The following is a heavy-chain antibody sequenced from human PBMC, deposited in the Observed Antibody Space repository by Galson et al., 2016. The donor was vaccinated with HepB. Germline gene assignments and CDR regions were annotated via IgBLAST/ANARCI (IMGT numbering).Heavy chain of an antibody. CDR2: LFYSGST. J-gene: IGHJ4*02. D-gene: IGHD1-14*01. CDR3: ARGTLREPQFDY. V-gene: IGHV4-39*01. CDR1: GGSISSSSHY. Sequence: SETLSLTCTVSGGSISSSSHYWGWIRQPPGKGLEWIWSLFYSGSTHYNPSLRSRVTISVDTSKSQFSLKLSSVTAADTAVYYCARGTLREPQFDYWGQGTLVTVSS.